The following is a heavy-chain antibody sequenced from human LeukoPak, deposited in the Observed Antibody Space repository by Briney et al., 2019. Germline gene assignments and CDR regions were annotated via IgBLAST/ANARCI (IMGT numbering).Heavy chain of an antibody. V-gene: IGHV4-34*01. J-gene: IGHJ6*03. CDR3: ARGPPPYYRDV. CDR2: INHSEST. Sequence: SDTLSLTCAVYGGSFSGYYWSWLRQPPGKRLEWIGKINHSESTNYNPSLKSRVTISIDTSKNQFSLKLSSVTAADTAVYYCARGPPPYYRDVWGKGTTVTVFS. CDR1: GGSFSGYY.